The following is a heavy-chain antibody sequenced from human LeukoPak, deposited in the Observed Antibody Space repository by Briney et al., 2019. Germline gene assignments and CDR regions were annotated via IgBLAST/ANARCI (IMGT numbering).Heavy chain of an antibody. Sequence: KSGESLKISCKGSGYSFTSYWIGWVRQMPGKGLEWMGIIYPGDSDTRYSPSFQGQVTISADKSISTAYLQWSSLKASDTAMYYCARTSVGYCSSTSCYAGTHYYYYMDVWGKGTTVTVSS. CDR3: ARTSVGYCSSTSCYAGTHYYYYMDV. J-gene: IGHJ6*03. V-gene: IGHV5-51*01. CDR1: GYSFTSYW. CDR2: IYPGDSDT. D-gene: IGHD2-2*01.